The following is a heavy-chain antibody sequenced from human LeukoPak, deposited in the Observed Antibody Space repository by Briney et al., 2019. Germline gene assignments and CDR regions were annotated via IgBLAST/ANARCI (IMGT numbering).Heavy chain of an antibody. V-gene: IGHV1-46*01. CDR3: ARDLEDIVATYGVDY. D-gene: IGHD5-12*01. J-gene: IGHJ4*02. CDR1: GYTFTNYN. CDR2: INPSGGSA. Sequence: AAVKVSCKASGYTFTNYNIHWVRQAPGQGLEWMGIINPSGGSATYAQKFQGRVTVTRDTSISTAYMELSRLRSDDTAVYYCARDLEDIVATYGVDYWGQGTLVTVSS.